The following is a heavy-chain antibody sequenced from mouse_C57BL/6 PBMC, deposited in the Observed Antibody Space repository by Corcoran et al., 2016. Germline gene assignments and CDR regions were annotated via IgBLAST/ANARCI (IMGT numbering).Heavy chain of an antibody. Sequence: QIQLVQSGPELKKPGETVKISCKASGYTFTTYGMSWVKQAPGKGLKWMGWINTYSGVPTYADDFKGRFAFSLETSASTAYLQINNIKNEDTATYFCARNYYGSSSRYFDVWGTGTTVTVSS. CDR2: INTYSGVP. D-gene: IGHD1-1*01. CDR1: GYTFTTYG. J-gene: IGHJ1*03. CDR3: ARNYYGSSSRYFDV. V-gene: IGHV9-3*01.